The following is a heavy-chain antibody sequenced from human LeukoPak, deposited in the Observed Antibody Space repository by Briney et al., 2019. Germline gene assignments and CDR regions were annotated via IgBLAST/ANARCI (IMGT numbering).Heavy chain of an antibody. V-gene: IGHV1-46*01. J-gene: IGHJ1*01. Sequence: ASVKVSCKASGYTFTSYYMHWVRQAPGQGLEWMGIINPSGGSTSYAQKFQGRVTMTRDTSTSTAYMELRSLRSDDTAVYYCARDRKQWLVQPEYFQHWGQGTLVTVSS. D-gene: IGHD6-19*01. CDR2: INPSGGST. CDR1: GYTFTSYY. CDR3: ARDRKQWLVQPEYFQH.